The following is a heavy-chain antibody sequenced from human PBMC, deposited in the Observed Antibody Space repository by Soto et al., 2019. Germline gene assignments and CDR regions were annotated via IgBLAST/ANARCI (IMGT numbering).Heavy chain of an antibody. CDR2: INAGNGNT. CDR3: ASAYYYDSSGYYIYYGMDV. CDR1: GYTFTSYA. D-gene: IGHD3-22*01. V-gene: IGHV1-3*01. J-gene: IGHJ6*02. Sequence: ASVKVSCKASGYTFTSYAMHWVRQAPGQRLEWMGWINAGNGNTKYSQKFQGRVTITRDTSASTAYMELSSLRSEDTAVYYCASAYYYDSSGYYIYYGMDVWGQGTMVTVSS.